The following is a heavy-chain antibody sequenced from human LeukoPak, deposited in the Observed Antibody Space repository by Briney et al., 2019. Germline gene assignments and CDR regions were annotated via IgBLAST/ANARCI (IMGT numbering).Heavy chain of an antibody. D-gene: IGHD2-15*01. CDR1: GGTFTSYA. J-gene: IGHJ4*02. Sequence: GASVKVSCKASGGTFTSYAISWVRQAPGQGLEWMGGIIPIFGTADYAQKFQGRVTITTDESTTTAYMELTSLRSEDTAVYYCARSRDNFGGSPYFDYWGQGTLVTVSS. V-gene: IGHV1-69*05. CDR2: IIPIFGTA. CDR3: ARSRDNFGGSPYFDY.